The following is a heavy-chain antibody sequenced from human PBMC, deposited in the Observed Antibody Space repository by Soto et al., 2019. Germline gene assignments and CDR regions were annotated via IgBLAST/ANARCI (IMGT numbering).Heavy chain of an antibody. V-gene: IGHV1-2*04. Sequence: QVQLVQSGAEVKKPGASVKVSCKASGYTFTGYYMHWVRQAPGQGLEWMGWINPNSGGTNYAQKFQGWVTMTRDTSTSKAYMDPSRLGSDDTAVYDCARDGGEEGGWRKSHDAFDIWGQGTMVTVSS. CDR2: INPNSGGT. D-gene: IGHD3-16*01. CDR1: GYTFTGYY. J-gene: IGHJ3*02. CDR3: ARDGGEEGGWRKSHDAFDI.